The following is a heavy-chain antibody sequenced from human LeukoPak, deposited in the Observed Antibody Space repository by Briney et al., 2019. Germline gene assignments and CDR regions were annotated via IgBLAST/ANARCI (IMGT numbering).Heavy chain of an antibody. CDR2: INPNSGGT. V-gene: IGHV1-2*02. CDR3: ARDVDTTICYGLDV. CDR1: GYTFTGYY. Sequence: ASVKVSCKASGYTFTGYYMHWVRQAPGQGLEWMGWINPNSGGTNYAQKFQGRVTMTRDTSTSTVYMDLSSLRSEDTAVYYCARDVDTTICYGLDVWGQGTTFTVSS. J-gene: IGHJ6*02. D-gene: IGHD5-18*01.